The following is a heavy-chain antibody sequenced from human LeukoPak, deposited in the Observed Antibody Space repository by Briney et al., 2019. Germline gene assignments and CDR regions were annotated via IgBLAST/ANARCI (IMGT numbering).Heavy chain of an antibody. V-gene: IGHV3-53*01. J-gene: IGHJ4*02. CDR1: GFTVDSNY. Sequence: GGSLRLSCAASGFTVDSNYPSWVRQAPGKGLEWVSTIYTGGNTYYAASVKGRFTISRDFSKNTVFLHMNSLRAEDTAMYYCARGDDSGYYDYFDYWGQGALVTVSS. D-gene: IGHD3-22*01. CDR3: ARGDDSGYYDYFDY. CDR2: IYTGGNT.